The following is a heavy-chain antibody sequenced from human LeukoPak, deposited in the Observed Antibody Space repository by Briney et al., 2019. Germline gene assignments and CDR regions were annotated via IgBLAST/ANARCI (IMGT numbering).Heavy chain of an antibody. V-gene: IGHV3-33*01. J-gene: IGHJ4*02. CDR3: ARADGWLVGVSY. CDR1: GFTFSSYG. Sequence: GRSLRLSCAASGFTFSSYGMHWVRQAPGKGLEWLAVIWYDGSNKYYADSVKGRFTISRDNSKNTLYLQMNSLRAEDTAVYYCARADGWLVGVSYWGQGTLVTVSS. CDR2: IWYDGSNK. D-gene: IGHD6-19*01.